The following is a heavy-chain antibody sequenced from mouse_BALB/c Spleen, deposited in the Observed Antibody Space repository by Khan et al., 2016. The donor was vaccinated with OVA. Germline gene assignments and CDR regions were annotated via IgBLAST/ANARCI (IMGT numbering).Heavy chain of an antibody. J-gene: IGHJ3*01. CDR3: ARSPYGNFAY. CDR1: GFTFTTYA. V-gene: IGHV5-9-3*01. Sequence: EVELVESGGGLVKPGGSLKLSCVASGFTFTTYAMSWVRQTPEKRLEWVATISSYGDYTYYPDNVTGRFTISRDNAKNTLYLQMSSLRSEDTAMYYCARSPYGNFAYWGQGTLVTVSA. D-gene: IGHD2-1*01. CDR2: ISSYGDYT.